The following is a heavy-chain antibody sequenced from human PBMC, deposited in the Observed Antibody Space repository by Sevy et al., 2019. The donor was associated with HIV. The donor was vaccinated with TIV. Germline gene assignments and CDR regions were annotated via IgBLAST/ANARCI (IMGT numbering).Heavy chain of an antibody. CDR1: GFTFSSYG. CDR3: ARAPGYCTSTNCYDWFDP. J-gene: IGHJ5*02. V-gene: IGHV3-33*01. CDR2: IWNDGSNQ. Sequence: GGSLRLSCAASGFTFSSYGMHWVRQAPGKGLEWVAVIWNDGSNQYYADSVEGRFTVSRDNSTNTLYLQMNSLRAEDTAGYYCARAPGYCTSTNCYDWFDPWGHGTLVTVSS. D-gene: IGHD2-2*01.